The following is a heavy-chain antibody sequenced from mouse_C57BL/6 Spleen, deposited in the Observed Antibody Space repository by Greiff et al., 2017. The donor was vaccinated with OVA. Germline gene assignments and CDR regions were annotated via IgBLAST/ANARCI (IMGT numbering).Heavy chain of an antibody. CDR3: ARKVSSSGPLYAMDY. CDR2: IYPGDGDT. J-gene: IGHJ4*01. CDR1: GYAFSSSW. D-gene: IGHD3-2*02. V-gene: IGHV1-82*01. Sequence: QVQLKESGPELVKPGASVKISCKASGYAFSSSWMNWVKQRPGKGLEWIGRIYPGDGDTNYNGKFKGKATLTADKSSSTAYMQLSSLTSEDSAVYFCARKVSSSGPLYAMDYWGQGTSVTVSS.